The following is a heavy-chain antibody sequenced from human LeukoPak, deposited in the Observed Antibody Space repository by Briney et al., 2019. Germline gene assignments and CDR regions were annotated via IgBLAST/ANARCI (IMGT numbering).Heavy chain of an antibody. Sequence: GGSLRLSCAASGFTFSSYAMSWVRQAPGKGLEWVSAISGSGDSTYYADSVKGRFTISRDNSKNTLYLQMNSLRAEDTAVYYCANDLTPAAIFFAFDYWGQGTLVTVSS. CDR2: ISGSGDST. V-gene: IGHV3-23*01. D-gene: IGHD2-2*02. J-gene: IGHJ4*02. CDR1: GFTFSSYA. CDR3: ANDLTPAAIFFAFDY.